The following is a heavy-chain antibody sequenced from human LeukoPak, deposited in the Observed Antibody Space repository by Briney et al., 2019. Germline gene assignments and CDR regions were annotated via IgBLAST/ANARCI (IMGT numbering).Heavy chain of an antibody. CDR3: VKAMVRGVMWDWFDP. Sequence: GGSLRLSCAASGFTFSSYAMHWVRQAPGKGLEYVSAISSNGGSTYYANSVKGRFTISRDNSKNTLYLQMGSLRAEDMAVYYCVKAMVRGVMWDWFDPWGQGTLVTVSS. D-gene: IGHD3-10*01. CDR1: GFTFSSYA. CDR2: ISSNGGST. J-gene: IGHJ5*02. V-gene: IGHV3-64*01.